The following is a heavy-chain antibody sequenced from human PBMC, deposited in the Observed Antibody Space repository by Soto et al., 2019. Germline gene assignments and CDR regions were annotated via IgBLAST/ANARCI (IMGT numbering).Heavy chain of an antibody. CDR3: ARLVGGGSCCTYFDY. V-gene: IGHV4-39*01. CDR1: GGSISSSSYY. D-gene: IGHD2-15*01. CDR2: IYYSGST. J-gene: IGHJ4*02. Sequence: QLQLQESGPGLVKPSETLSLTCTVSGGSISSSSYYWGWIRQPPGKGLEWIGSIYYSGSTYYNPSLKSRVTISEDTSKNQFSLKLSSVTAADTAVYYCARLVGGGSCCTYFDYWGQGTLVTVSS.